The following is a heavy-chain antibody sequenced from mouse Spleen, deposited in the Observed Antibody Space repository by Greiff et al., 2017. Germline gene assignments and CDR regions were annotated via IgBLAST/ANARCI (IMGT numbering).Heavy chain of an antibody. CDR1: GYTFTSYW. V-gene: IGHV1-61*01. D-gene: IGHD2-4*01. CDR2: IYPSDSET. CDR3: ARGEYDYDEDY. J-gene: IGHJ2*01. Sequence: QVQLQQPGAELVRPGSSVKLSCKASGYTFTSYWMDWVKQRPGQGLEWIGNIYPSDSETHYNQKFKDKATLTVDKSSSTAYMQLSSLTSEDSAVYYCARGEYDYDEDYWGQGTTLTVSS.